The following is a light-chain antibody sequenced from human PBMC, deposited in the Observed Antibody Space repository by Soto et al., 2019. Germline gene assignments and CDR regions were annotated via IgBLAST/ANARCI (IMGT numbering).Light chain of an antibody. V-gene: IGKV3-20*01. J-gene: IGKJ1*01. CDR1: QSITSSF. CDR3: QQYGSSPKT. Sequence: EFVLTQSPSILSLSPGERASLSCGASQSITSSFLAWYQQKPGQAPRLLIYGASSRATGIPDRFSGSGSGTDFTLTISRLEPEDFAVYYCQQYGSSPKTFGQGTKVDIK. CDR2: GAS.